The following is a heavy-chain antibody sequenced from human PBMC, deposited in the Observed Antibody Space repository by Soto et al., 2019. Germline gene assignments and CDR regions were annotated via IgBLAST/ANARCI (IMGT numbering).Heavy chain of an antibody. V-gene: IGHV1-24*01. J-gene: IGHJ4*02. CDR3: ARDSDDTLTGSSNY. Sequence: ASVKVSCTDSGYTLTESSMHWVRQAPGKGLEWMGGFDPEDGETIYAQKFQGRVTMTEDTSTGTAYMELRFLRSEDTAVYYCARDSDDTLTGSSNYWGLGTLVTVS. D-gene: IGHD3-9*01. CDR2: FDPEDGET. CDR1: GYTLTESS.